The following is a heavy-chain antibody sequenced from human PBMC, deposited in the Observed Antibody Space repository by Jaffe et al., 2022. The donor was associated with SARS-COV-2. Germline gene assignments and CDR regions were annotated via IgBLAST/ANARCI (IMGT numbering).Heavy chain of an antibody. Sequence: QVQLVQSGSELKKPGASVKVSCKASGYTFTSYAMNWVRQAPGQGLEWMGWINTNTGNPTYAQGFTGRFVFSLDTSVSTAYLQISSLKAEDTAVYYCARDWVNYDFWSGYPPDMDVWGQGTTVTVSS. J-gene: IGHJ6*02. D-gene: IGHD3-3*01. CDR2: INTNTGNP. CDR3: ARDWVNYDFWSGYPPDMDV. CDR1: GYTFTSYA. V-gene: IGHV7-4-1*02.